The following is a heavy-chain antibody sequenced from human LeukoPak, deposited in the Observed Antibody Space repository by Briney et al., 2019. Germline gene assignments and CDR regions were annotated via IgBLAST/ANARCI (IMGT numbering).Heavy chain of an antibody. Sequence: GGSLRLSCAASGFTFSSYAMSWVRQAPGKGLEWVSAISGSGGSTYYADSVKGRFTISRDNSKNTLYLQMNSLRAEDTAVYYCAKDSGSVGLLWFGELNWFDSWGQGTLVSVSS. J-gene: IGHJ5*01. V-gene: IGHV3-23*01. CDR2: ISGSGGST. CDR1: GFTFSSYA. D-gene: IGHD3-10*01. CDR3: AKDSGSVGLLWFGELNWFDS.